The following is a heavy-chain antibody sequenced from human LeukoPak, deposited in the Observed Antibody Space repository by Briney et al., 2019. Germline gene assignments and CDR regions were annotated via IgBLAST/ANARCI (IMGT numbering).Heavy chain of an antibody. CDR2: IYYSGST. CDR3: ARAYGDYDRYFDY. Sequence: IPSETLSLTCAVYGGSFSGYYWSWIRQPPGKGLEWIGYIYYSGSTYYNPSLKSRVTISVDTSKNQFSLKLSSVTAADTAVYYCARAYGDYDRYFDYWGQGTLVTVSS. J-gene: IGHJ4*02. CDR1: GGSFSGYY. V-gene: IGHV4-59*08. D-gene: IGHD4-17*01.